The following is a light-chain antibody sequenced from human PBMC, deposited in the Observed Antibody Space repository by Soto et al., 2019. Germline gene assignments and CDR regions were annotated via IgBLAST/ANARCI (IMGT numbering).Light chain of an antibody. J-gene: IGKJ5*01. CDR3: QQANSFPLT. V-gene: IGKV1-12*01. CDR2: AAS. CDR1: QGISSW. Sequence: DIQMTQSPSSVSASVGDRVTITCRASQGISSWLVWYQQKPGKAPKLLIYAASSLQSGVPSRFSGSGPGTDFTLTISSLQPEDFETYYCQQANSFPLTVGQGTRLEI.